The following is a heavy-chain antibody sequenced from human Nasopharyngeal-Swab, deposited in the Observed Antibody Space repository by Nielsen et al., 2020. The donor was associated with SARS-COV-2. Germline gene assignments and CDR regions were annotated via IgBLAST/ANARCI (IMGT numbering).Heavy chain of an antibody. CDR2: IWYDGSNK. CDR1: GFTFSSYG. Sequence: GGSLRLSCAASGFTFSSYGMHWVRQAPGKGLEWVAVIWYDGSNKYYADSVKGRFTISRDNSKNTLYLQMNSLRVEDTAVYYCAREFRRYSSSWPFDYWGQGTLVTVSS. D-gene: IGHD6-13*01. CDR3: AREFRRYSSSWPFDY. J-gene: IGHJ4*02. V-gene: IGHV3-33*01.